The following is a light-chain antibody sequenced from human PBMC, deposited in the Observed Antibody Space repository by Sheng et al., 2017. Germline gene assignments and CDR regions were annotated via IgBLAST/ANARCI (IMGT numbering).Light chain of an antibody. J-gene: IGLJ2*01. V-gene: IGLV4-69*01. Sequence: QLVLTQSPSASASLGASVKLTCTLSSGHSSNVVAWHQQQPEKGPRYLMKVNNDGTYTRGDGIPDRFSVSSSGAERYLTISGLQSEDEADYYCQTWGTGIQVFGGGTQADRP. CDR2: VNNDGTY. CDR3: QTWGTGIQV. CDR1: SGHSSNV.